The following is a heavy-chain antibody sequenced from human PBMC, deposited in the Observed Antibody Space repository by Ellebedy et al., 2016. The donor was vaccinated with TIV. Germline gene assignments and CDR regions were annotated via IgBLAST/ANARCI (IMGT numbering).Heavy chain of an antibody. J-gene: IGHJ3*02. D-gene: IGHD3/OR15-3a*01. CDR2: ISGSGVTL. CDR3: AKPQRLCENDYCSDAFDI. Sequence: GGSLRLSXAVSGFTFSTYAMTWVRQAPGKGLEWVSTISGSGVTLYYADSVKGRFTISGDNSRSTLFLQMSSLRDEDTAIFYCAKPQRLCENDYCSDAFDIWGQGTAVTVSS. V-gene: IGHV3-23*01. CDR1: GFTFSTYA.